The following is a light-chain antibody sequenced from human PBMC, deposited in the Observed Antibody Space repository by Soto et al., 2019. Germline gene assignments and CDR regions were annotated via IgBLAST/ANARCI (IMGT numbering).Light chain of an antibody. CDR1: SSNIGHNS. Sequence: QSVLTQPPSVSAAPGQKVTISCSGSSSNIGHNSVSWYQQMPGTAPKLLIYDNYKRPSGIPDRFSGSKSGTSATLGITGLQTGDEADYYCGTWDTSLSAGVFGGGTKVTVL. V-gene: IGLV1-51*01. J-gene: IGLJ2*01. CDR3: GTWDTSLSAGV. CDR2: DNY.